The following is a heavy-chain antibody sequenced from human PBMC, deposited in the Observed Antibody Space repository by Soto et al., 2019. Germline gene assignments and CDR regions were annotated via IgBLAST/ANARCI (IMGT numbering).Heavy chain of an antibody. CDR1: GFPFGDYA. D-gene: IGHD2-15*01. V-gene: IGHV3-49*04. Sequence: GGSLRLSCTGSGFPFGDYAISWVRQAPGKGLEWVGFVRSKAYGGTTKYAASVKGRFTISRDDSKSIAYLQLNSLKTEDTAVDYCTGDYGGSSLWYFGLWGRGTLGTVS. J-gene: IGHJ2*01. CDR2: VRSKAYGGTT. CDR3: TGDYGGSSLWYFGL.